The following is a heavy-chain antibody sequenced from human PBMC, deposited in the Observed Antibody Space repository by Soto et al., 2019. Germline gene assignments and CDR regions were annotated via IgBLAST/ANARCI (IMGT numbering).Heavy chain of an antibody. CDR3: ARLDGPFDY. D-gene: IGHD2-2*03. V-gene: IGHV5-51*01. CDR1: GYRFTDYW. J-gene: IGHJ4*02. Sequence: GESLKISCKGSGYRFTDYWIGWVRQMPGKGLEWMGIIYPGDSDIIYSPSFQGRVTISADKSITTAYLQWSSLRTSDTAIYYCARLDGPFDYWGQGTLVTVSS. CDR2: IYPGDSDI.